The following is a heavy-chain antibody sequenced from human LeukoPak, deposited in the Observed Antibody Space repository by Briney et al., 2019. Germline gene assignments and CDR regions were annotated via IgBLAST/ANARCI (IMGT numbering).Heavy chain of an antibody. Sequence: ASVKVSCKASGYTFTSYGISWVRQAPGQGLEWMGWISAYNGNTNYAQKLQGRVTMTTDTSTSTAYMELRSLRSDDTHVYYCARDGRRPTALYFDYWGQGTLVTVSS. J-gene: IGHJ4*02. CDR1: GYTFTSYG. CDR3: ARDGRRPTALYFDY. CDR2: ISAYNGNT. V-gene: IGHV1-18*01. D-gene: IGHD1-26*01.